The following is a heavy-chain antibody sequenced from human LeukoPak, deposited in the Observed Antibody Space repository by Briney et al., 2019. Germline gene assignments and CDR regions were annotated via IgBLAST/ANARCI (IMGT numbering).Heavy chain of an antibody. J-gene: IGHJ4*02. CDR1: GFTFSNYG. Sequence: GGSLRLSCTASGFTFSNYGMHWVRQAPGKGLEWVAVISYDGSNKYYADSVKGRFTISRDNSKNTLYLQMNSLRAEDTAVYYCARDRELHFDYWGQGTLVTVSS. D-gene: IGHD1-26*01. CDR3: ARDRELHFDY. CDR2: ISYDGSNK. V-gene: IGHV3-30*03.